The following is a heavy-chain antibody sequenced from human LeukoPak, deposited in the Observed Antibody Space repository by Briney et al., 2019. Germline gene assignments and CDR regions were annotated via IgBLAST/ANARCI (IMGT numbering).Heavy chain of an antibody. CDR1: VYTFTSYY. J-gene: IGHJ6*02. V-gene: IGHV1-46*01. D-gene: IGHD6-6*01. Sequence: ASEKVSRKASVYTFTSYYMHCVRHAPGQGLEWMGIINPSAGSRSYAEKFQGRVTMTRDTSTSTVYMELSSLRSEDTAVYYCARDRGSRSSSSGFDYYYYGMDVWGQGTTVTVSS. CDR3: ARDRGSRSSSSGFDYYYYGMDV. CDR2: INPSAGSR.